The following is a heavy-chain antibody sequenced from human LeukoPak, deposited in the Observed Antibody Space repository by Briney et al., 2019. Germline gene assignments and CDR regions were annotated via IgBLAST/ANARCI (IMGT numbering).Heavy chain of an antibody. Sequence: PGGSPRLSRAASGFTFSSYSMNWVRQAPGKGLEWVSYISSSSSTIYYADSVKGRFTISRDNAKNSLYLQMNSLRAEDTAVYYCARDPDRSSWYPNWFDPWGQGTLVTVSS. J-gene: IGHJ5*02. CDR1: GFTFSSYS. CDR2: ISSSSSTI. CDR3: ARDPDRSSWYPNWFDP. D-gene: IGHD6-13*01. V-gene: IGHV3-48*01.